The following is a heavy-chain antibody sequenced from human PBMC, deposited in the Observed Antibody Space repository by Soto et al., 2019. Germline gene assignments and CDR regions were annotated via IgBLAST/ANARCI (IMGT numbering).Heavy chain of an antibody. Sequence: GPTLVNPTQTLTLTCTVSGFSLTTRGMTLGWIRQPPGKAPEWLALSTQYSPSLQSRLTFTEDTSKNQVVLTMTNMDPVDTATYYCPLRQGTRRGRIYWGQGLMVPVYS. J-gene: IGHJ4*02. CDR2: ST. D-gene: IGHD2-8*01. V-gene: IGHV2-5*01. CDR3: PLRQGTRRGRIY. CDR1: GFSLTTRGMT.